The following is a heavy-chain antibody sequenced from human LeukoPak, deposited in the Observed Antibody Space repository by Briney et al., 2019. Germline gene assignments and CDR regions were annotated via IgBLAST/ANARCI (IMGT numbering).Heavy chain of an antibody. V-gene: IGHV3-21*01. CDR1: GLTFIHNR. CDR3: ASRFPDRDY. J-gene: IGHJ4*02. CDR2: ISSSGSYT. Sequence: PGGSLTHLCPPSGLTFIHNRINRARQAPGKGLEWISFISSSGSYTYYGDSLKGRFTISRDNAKNSLYLQMNSLRAEDTAVYYCASRFPDRDYCGLGTPVTVSS.